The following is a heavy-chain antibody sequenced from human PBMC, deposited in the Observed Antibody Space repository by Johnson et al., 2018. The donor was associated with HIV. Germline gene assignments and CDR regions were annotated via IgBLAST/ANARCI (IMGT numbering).Heavy chain of an antibody. D-gene: IGHD2-15*01. CDR1: GFTFSSYA. V-gene: IGHV3-9*01. Sequence: VQLVESGGGAVQPGRSLRLSCAASGFTFSSYAMHWVRQAPGKGLEWVSGISWNSGSIGYADSVKGRFTISRDNARKSLYLQMNSLRAEDTAVYYCARARWYLGGGSCCAFDIWGQGTMVTVSS. CDR3: ARARWYLGGGSCCAFDI. CDR2: ISWNSGSI. J-gene: IGHJ3*02.